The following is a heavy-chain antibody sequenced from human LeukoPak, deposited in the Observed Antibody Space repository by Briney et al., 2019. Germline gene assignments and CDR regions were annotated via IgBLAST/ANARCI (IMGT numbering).Heavy chain of an antibody. D-gene: IGHD5-18*01. CDR1: GFTFSSYE. V-gene: IGHV3-48*03. Sequence: GGSLRLSCAASGFTFSSYEMSWVRQAPGKGLEWVSYISSNSNTIYYADSVKGRFTISRDNAKNSLYLQMNSLRAEDTAVYYCARRRYSYGHHFDYWGQGTLVTVSS. CDR3: ARRRYSYGHHFDY. J-gene: IGHJ4*02. CDR2: ISSNSNTI.